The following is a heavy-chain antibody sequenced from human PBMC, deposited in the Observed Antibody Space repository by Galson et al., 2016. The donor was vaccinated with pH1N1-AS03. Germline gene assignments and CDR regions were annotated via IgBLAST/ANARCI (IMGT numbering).Heavy chain of an antibody. CDR3: ARRDAFLPFDY. V-gene: IGHV3-23*01. Sequence: SLRLSCAASGFTLSRYSMGWVRQAPGKGLEWVSSLSSDGGDAYYADSVKGRFTISRDNSRDTLYVQMNSLRADDTALYYCARRDAFLPFDYWGQGTLVTVSS. CDR1: GFTLSRYS. CDR2: LSSDGGDA. J-gene: IGHJ4*02.